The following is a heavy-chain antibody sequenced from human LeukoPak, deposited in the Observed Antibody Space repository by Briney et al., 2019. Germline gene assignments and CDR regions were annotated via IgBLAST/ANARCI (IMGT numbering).Heavy chain of an antibody. CDR1: GGSISSYY. J-gene: IGHJ4*02. CDR2: IYYSGST. Sequence: SETLSLTCTVSGGSISSYYWSWIRQPPGKGLEWIGYIYYSGSTNYNPSLKSRVTISVDTSKNQFSLKLSSVTAADTAVYYCARLPDYDILTGYSNNFDYWGQGTLVTVSS. CDR3: ARLPDYDILTGYSNNFDY. V-gene: IGHV4-59*12. D-gene: IGHD3-9*01.